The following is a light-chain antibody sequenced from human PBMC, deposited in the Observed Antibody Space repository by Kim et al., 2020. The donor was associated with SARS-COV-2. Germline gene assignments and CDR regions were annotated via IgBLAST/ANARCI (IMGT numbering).Light chain of an antibody. Sequence: VSPGQTASITFAGDKLGDKYACWYQQKPGQYPVLLIYQDSKRPSGIPERFSGSNSGNTATLTISGTQAMDEADYYCQAWDSSALVVFGGGTQLTVL. CDR2: QDS. V-gene: IGLV3-1*01. CDR3: QAWDSSALVV. J-gene: IGLJ2*01. CDR1: KLGDKY.